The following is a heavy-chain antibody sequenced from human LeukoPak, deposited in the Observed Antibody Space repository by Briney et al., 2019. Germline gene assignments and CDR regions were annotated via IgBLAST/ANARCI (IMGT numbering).Heavy chain of an antibody. CDR3: ATVSSWEYQLPRGAFDI. Sequence: GASVKVSCKASGYTFTSYDINWVRQATGQGVAWMGWMNPNSGNTGYAQKFQGRVTMTRNTSISTAYMELSSLRSEDTAVYYCATVSSWEYQLPRGAFDIWGQGTMVTVSS. V-gene: IGHV1-8*01. CDR2: MNPNSGNT. D-gene: IGHD2-2*01. CDR1: GYTFTSYD. J-gene: IGHJ3*02.